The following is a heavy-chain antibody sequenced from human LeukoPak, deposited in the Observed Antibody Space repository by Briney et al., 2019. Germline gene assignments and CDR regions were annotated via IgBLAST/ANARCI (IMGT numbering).Heavy chain of an antibody. D-gene: IGHD3-3*01. J-gene: IGHJ6*03. CDR3: ARDTEWQQPPFWMSTRDLYMDV. CDR1: GFTFSSYW. V-gene: IGHV3-7*01. CDR2: IKQDGSEK. Sequence: GGSLRLSCAASGFTFSSYWMSWVRQAPGKGLEWVANIKQDGSEKYYVDSVKGRFTISRDNAKNSLYLQMNSLRAEDTAVYYCARDTEWQQPPFWMSTRDLYMDVWGKGTTVTVSS.